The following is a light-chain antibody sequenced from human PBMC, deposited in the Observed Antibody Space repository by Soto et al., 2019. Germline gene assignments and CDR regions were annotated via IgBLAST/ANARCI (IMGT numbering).Light chain of an antibody. CDR3: QQWGTSQCT. CDR1: QSISSSY. Sequence: EIVLTQSPGTLSLSPGERATLSCRASQSISSSYLAWYQQKPGQAPRLLIYGASSRATGIPDRFSGSGSGTDFTLTIGRLEPVDFAVYYCQQWGTSQCTFGQGTKLEIK. V-gene: IGKV3-20*01. CDR2: GAS. J-gene: IGKJ2*02.